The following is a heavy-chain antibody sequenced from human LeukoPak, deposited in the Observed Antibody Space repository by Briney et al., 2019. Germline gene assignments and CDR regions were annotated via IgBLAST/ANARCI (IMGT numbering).Heavy chain of an antibody. CDR2: INPNSGGT. CDR3: ARDLTYYYDSSGTINWFDP. D-gene: IGHD3-22*01. CDR1: GYTFTGYY. Sequence: GASVKVSCKASGYTFTGYYMHWVRQAPGQGLEWMGWINPNSGGTNYAQKFQGRVTMTRDTSISTAYMELSRLRSDDTAVYYCARDLTYYYDSSGTINWFDPWGQGTLVTVSS. V-gene: IGHV1-2*02. J-gene: IGHJ5*02.